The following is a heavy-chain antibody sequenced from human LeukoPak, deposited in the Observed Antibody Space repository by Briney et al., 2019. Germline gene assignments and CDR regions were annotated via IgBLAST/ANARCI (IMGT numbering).Heavy chain of an antibody. CDR1: GGSTSSSSYY. D-gene: IGHD3-10*01. Sequence: SETLSLTCTVSGGSTSSSSYYWDWIRQPPGKGLEWIGSIYYSGSTYYNPSLKSRVTISVDTSKNQFSLKLSSVTAADTAVYYCAGTYYYGWGSYYPEFDYGGKGTLVTVSS. J-gene: IGHJ4*02. CDR2: IYYSGST. V-gene: IGHV4-39*07. CDR3: AGTYYYGWGSYYPEFDY.